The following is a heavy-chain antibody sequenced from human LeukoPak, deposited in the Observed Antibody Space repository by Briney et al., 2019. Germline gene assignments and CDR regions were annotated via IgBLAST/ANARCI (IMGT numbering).Heavy chain of an antibody. CDR2: ISSSGSTI. CDR3: ASYYYYYGVDV. J-gene: IGHJ6*02. V-gene: IGHV3-48*03. CDR1: GFTFSSYE. Sequence: GGSLRLSCAASGFTFSSYEMNWVRQAPGKGLEWVSYISSSGSTIYYADSVKGRFTISRDNAKNSLYLQMNSLRAEDTAVYYCASYYYYYGVDVWGQGTTATVFS.